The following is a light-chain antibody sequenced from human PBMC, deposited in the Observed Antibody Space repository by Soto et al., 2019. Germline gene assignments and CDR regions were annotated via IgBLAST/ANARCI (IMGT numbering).Light chain of an antibody. CDR1: QNINTY. CDR3: QQSYSSPPT. J-gene: IGKJ1*01. CDR2: AAS. V-gene: IGKV1-39*01. Sequence: DMHITHSPYSLSSAVGDRVTIACRASQNINTYLNWYQQKPGKAPKLLIFAASSLQSGVPSRFSGSRSGPDFTLTISSLQPLDFATYYCQQSYSSPPTFGQGTKVDI.